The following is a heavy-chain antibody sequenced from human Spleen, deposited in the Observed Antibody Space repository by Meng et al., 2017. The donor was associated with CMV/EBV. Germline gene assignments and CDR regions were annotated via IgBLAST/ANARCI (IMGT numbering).Heavy chain of an antibody. CDR3: ARDKAGVWYFDL. CDR2: TYYRSKWYN. D-gene: IGHD1-14*01. V-gene: IGHV6-1*01. Sequence: SGDRVSSNSSASTWLRQSPSRGLEWLGRTYYRSKWYNDYAVSVKSRITLNPDTSKNQFSLQLNSVTPEDTAVYYCARDKAGVWYFDLWGRGTLVTVSS. CDR1: GDRVSSNSSA. J-gene: IGHJ2*01.